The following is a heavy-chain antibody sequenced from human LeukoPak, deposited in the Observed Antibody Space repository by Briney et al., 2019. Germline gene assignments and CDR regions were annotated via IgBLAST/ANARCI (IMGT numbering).Heavy chain of an antibody. CDR2: IKSKTDGGTT. J-gene: IGHJ6*02. CDR1: GFTFSSAW. D-gene: IGHD3-10*01. Sequence: NPGGSLRLSCAASGFTFSSAWMSWVRQAPGKGLEWVGRIKSKTDGGTTDYAAPVKGRFTISRDDSKNTLYLQMNSLKTEDTAVYYCTGENVLLWFGDLYYYGMDVWGQGTTVIVSS. CDR3: TGENVLLWFGDLYYYGMDV. V-gene: IGHV3-15*01.